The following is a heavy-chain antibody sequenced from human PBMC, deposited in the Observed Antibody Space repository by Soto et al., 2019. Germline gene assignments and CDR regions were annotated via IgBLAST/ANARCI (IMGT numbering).Heavy chain of an antibody. D-gene: IGHD3-22*01. CDR3: ARLYSDGSGFYYREFDY. Sequence: VQLVQSGVEVKKPGASVKVSCEASGYTFTSYKISWPRQAPGQGLEWLGWINPHNGKTDYAQKVQDRVTMTADTSTSTAYMELRSVRSDDTAMYYCARLYSDGSGFYYREFDYWGQGTLVTVSS. CDR1: GYTFTSYK. CDR2: INPHNGKT. V-gene: IGHV1-18*01. J-gene: IGHJ4*02.